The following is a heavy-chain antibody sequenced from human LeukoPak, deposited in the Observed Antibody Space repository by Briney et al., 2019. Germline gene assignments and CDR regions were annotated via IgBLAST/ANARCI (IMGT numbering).Heavy chain of an antibody. D-gene: IGHD2-21*02. CDR2: ISWNSGSI. CDR1: GFTFDDYA. J-gene: IGHJ4*02. V-gene: IGHV3-9*01. CDR3: ARGGGDWSSIDY. Sequence: PGRSLRLSCAASGFTFDDYAMHWVRQAPGKGLEWVSGISWNSGSIGYADSVKGRFTISRDNAKNSLYLQMNSLRAEDTAVYYCARGGGDWSSIDYWGQGTLVTVSS.